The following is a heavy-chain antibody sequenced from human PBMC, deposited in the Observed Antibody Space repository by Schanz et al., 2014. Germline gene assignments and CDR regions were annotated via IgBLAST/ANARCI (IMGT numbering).Heavy chain of an antibody. CDR2: INGYNGHT. CDR1: GYTFSSYG. Sequence: QVQLVQSGAEVKKPGASVKVSCKASGYTFSSYGITWVRQAPGQGLEWMGWINGYNGHTLYAQKFQDRVTMTTDTSTSTSYMELTSLRFDDTAVYYCARDFSAYVGNYFDYWGQGTLVTVSS. D-gene: IGHD5-12*01. J-gene: IGHJ4*02. CDR3: ARDFSAYVGNYFDY. V-gene: IGHV1-18*01.